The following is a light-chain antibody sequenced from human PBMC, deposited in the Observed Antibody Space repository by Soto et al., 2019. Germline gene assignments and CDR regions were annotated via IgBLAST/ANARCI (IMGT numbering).Light chain of an antibody. Sequence: QAVVTQEPSFSVSPGGTVTLTCGLSSGSVSTSNFPSWYQQTPGQAPRTLIYSTNTRSSGVPDRFSGSILANKAALTITGAQADDESDYYCVLYMGSGISVFGGGTKVTVL. J-gene: IGLJ2*01. CDR3: VLYMGSGISV. CDR1: SGSVSTSNF. CDR2: STN. V-gene: IGLV8-61*01.